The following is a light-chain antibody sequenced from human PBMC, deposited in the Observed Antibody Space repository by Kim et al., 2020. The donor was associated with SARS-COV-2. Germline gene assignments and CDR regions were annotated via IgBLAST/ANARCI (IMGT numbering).Light chain of an antibody. Sequence: QSALTQPRSVSGSPGQSVTISCTGTSSDVGGYNYVSWYQQHPDAAPKLRIYDVSERPSGVPDRFSGSKSDNTASLTISGLQAEDEADYYCGSYGGSFTWVFGGGTQLTVL. CDR2: DVS. J-gene: IGLJ3*02. CDR3: GSYGGSFTWV. V-gene: IGLV2-11*01. CDR1: SSDVGGYNY.